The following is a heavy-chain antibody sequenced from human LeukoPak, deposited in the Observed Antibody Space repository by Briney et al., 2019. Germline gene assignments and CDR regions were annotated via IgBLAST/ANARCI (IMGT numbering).Heavy chain of an antibody. CDR2: ISSGGGLT. CDR3: ARAEGIAVAGTR. V-gene: IGHV3-23*01. CDR1: GFTFSSYA. D-gene: IGHD6-19*01. J-gene: IGHJ4*02. Sequence: GGSLRLSCAASGFTFSSYAMSWVRQAPGKGLEWVSGISSGGGLTYYADSVKGRFTISRDNSKNTVYLQMNSLRAEDTAVYYCARAEGIAVAGTRWGQGTLVTVSS.